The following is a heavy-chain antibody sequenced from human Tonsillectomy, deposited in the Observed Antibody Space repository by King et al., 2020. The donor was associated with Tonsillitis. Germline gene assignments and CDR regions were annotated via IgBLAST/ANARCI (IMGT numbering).Heavy chain of an antibody. D-gene: IGHD3-22*01. J-gene: IGHJ4*02. CDR1: GFTFSNAW. CDR2: IKSKTDCGTT. V-gene: IGHV3-15*01. Sequence: VQLVESGGGLVKPGGSLRLSCAASGFTFSNAWMSWVRQAPGKGLEWVGRIKSKTDCGTTDYAAPVKGRFTISRDDSKNTLYLQMNSLKTEDTAVYYCTTNYYDSSGYPYYFDYWGQGTLVTVSS. CDR3: TTNYYDSSGYPYYFDY.